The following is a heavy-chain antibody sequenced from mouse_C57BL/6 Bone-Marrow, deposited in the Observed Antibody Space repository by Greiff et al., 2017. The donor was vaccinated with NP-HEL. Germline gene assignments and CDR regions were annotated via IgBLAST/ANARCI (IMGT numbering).Heavy chain of an antibody. CDR1: EYEFPSHD. V-gene: IGHV5-2*01. CDR2: INSDGGST. Sequence: EVQLQESGGGLVQPGESLKLSCESNEYEFPSHDMSWVRKTPEKRLELVAAINSDGGSTYYPDTMERRFIISRDNTKKTLYLQMSSLRSEDTALYYCASLLWLNYAMDDWGQGTSVTVSS. CDR3: ASLLWLNYAMDD. J-gene: IGHJ4*01. D-gene: IGHD2-2*01.